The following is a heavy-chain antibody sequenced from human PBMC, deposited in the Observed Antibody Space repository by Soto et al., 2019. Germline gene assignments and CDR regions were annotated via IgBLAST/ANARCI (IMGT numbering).Heavy chain of an antibody. CDR1: GYTFTGYY. D-gene: IGHD3-10*01. V-gene: IGHV1-2*04. J-gene: IGHJ6*02. Sequence: GGSLRLSCAASGYTFTGYYMHWVRQAPGQGLEWMGWINPNSGGTNYAQKFQGWVTMTRDTSISTAYMELSRLRSDDTAVYYCARGELLSPFYYYYGMDVWGQGTTVTVSS. CDR2: INPNSGGT. CDR3: ARGELLSPFYYYYGMDV.